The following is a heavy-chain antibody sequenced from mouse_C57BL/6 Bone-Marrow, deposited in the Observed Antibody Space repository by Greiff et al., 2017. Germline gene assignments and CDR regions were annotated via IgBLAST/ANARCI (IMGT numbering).Heavy chain of an antibody. CDR2: ISSGGSYT. D-gene: IGHD2-1*01. V-gene: IGHV5-6*01. Sequence: EVKLMESGGDLVKPGGSLKLSCAASGFTFSSYGMSWVRQTPDKRLAWVATISSGGSYTYSPDSVKGRFTISRDNAKNTLYLQMSSLKSEDTAMYYCARHLYYGNYGFYAMDYWGQGTSVTVSS. CDR1: GFTFSSYG. J-gene: IGHJ4*01. CDR3: ARHLYYGNYGFYAMDY.